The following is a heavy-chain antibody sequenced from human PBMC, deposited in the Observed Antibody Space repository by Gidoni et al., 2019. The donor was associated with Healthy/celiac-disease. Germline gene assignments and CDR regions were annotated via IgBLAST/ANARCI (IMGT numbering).Heavy chain of an antibody. V-gene: IGHV4-59*01. J-gene: IGHJ4*02. Sequence: QVQLQESGPGLVKPSETLSLTCTVSGGSISSYYWSWIRQPPGKGLEWIGYIYYSGSTNYNPSLKSRVTISVDTSKNQFSLKLSSVTAADTAVYYCARAGPTMIVGDFDYWGQGTLVTVSS. D-gene: IGHD3-22*01. CDR3: ARAGPTMIVGDFDY. CDR2: IYYSGST. CDR1: GGSISSYY.